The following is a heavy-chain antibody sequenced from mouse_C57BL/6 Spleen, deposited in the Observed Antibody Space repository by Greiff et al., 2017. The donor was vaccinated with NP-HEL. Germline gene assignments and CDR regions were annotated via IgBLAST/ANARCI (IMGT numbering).Heavy chain of an antibody. J-gene: IGHJ4*01. CDR3: ARVPYYDYEDYAMDY. CDR1: GYSITSGYY. D-gene: IGHD2-4*01. V-gene: IGHV3-6*01. CDR2: ISYDGSN. Sequence: ESGPGLVKPSQSLSLTCSVTGYSITSGYYWNWIRQFPGNKLEWMGYISYDGSNNYNPSLKNRISITRDTSKNQFFLKLNSVTTEDTATYYCARVPYYDYEDYAMDYWGQGTSVTVSS.